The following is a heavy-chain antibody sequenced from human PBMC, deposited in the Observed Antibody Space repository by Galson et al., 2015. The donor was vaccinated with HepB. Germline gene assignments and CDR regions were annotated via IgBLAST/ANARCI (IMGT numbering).Heavy chain of an antibody. CDR1: GFTFSSYG. V-gene: IGHV3-33*06. CDR2: IWYDGSNK. CDR3: AKGTVTPLGNWFDP. J-gene: IGHJ5*02. D-gene: IGHD4-17*01. Sequence: SLRLSCAASGFTFSSYGMHWVRQAPGKGLEWVAVIWYDGSNKYYADSVKGRFTISRDNSKNTLYLQMNSLRAEDTAVYYCAKGTVTPLGNWFDPWGQGTLVTVSS.